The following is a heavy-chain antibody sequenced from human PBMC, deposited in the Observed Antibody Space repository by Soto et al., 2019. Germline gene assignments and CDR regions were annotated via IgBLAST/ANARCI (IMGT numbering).Heavy chain of an antibody. J-gene: IGHJ4*02. CDR1: GFTFSSYG. D-gene: IGHD5-12*01. CDR3: ARDGDSGYDLFDY. CDR2: IWYDGSNK. Sequence: QVQLVESGGGVVQPGRSLRLSCAASGFTFSSYGMHWVRQAPGKGLEWVAVIWYDGSNKYYADSVKGRFTISRDNSKNTLYLQMNSLRAEDTAVYYCARDGDSGYDLFDYWGQGTLVTVSS. V-gene: IGHV3-33*01.